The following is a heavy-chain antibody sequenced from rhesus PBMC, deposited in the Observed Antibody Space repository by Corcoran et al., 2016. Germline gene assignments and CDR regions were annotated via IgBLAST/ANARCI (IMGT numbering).Heavy chain of an antibody. J-gene: IGHJ3*01. Sequence: EVQLVETGGGLVQPGGSLKLSCAASGFTFSSYGMSWVRQAPGKGLEWVSAINSGGGSTYYADSVKGRCTISRENSKNPLSLQMNSLRVEDTAVYYCAKVGYSGSRDRFDFWGQGLRVTVSS. CDR2: INSGGGST. CDR3: AKVGYSGSRDRFDF. CDR1: GFTFSSYG. V-gene: IGHV3S5*01. D-gene: IGHD6-25*01.